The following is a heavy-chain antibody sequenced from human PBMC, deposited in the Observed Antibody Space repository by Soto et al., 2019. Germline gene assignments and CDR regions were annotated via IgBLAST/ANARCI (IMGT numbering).Heavy chain of an antibody. CDR2: IYYSGST. CDR3: ARLGIVVVPAATTEYYYYGMDV. D-gene: IGHD2-2*01. V-gene: IGHV4-39*01. CDR1: GGSVSSSSYY. Sequence: PSETLSITCAVCGGSVSSSSYYRGWIRQPPGKGLEWIGSIYYSGSTYYNPSLKSRVTISVDTSKNQFSLKLGSVTAADTAVYYCARLGIVVVPAATTEYYYYGMDVWGQGTTVTVSS. J-gene: IGHJ6*02.